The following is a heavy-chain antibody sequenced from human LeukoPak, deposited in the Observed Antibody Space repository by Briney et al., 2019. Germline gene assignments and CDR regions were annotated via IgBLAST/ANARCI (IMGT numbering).Heavy chain of an antibody. CDR3: VRDGEGVAISVNYWFDP. Sequence: ASVKVSCKASGFTFTSYDINWVRQATGQGLEWVGWMNPINGNTGYAQKFQGRVTMTRDTSISTAYMELRSLRSDDTAVYYCVRDGEGVAISVNYWFDPWGQGTLVTVSS. D-gene: IGHD3-10*01. V-gene: IGHV1-8*01. J-gene: IGHJ5*02. CDR1: GFTFTSYD. CDR2: MNPINGNT.